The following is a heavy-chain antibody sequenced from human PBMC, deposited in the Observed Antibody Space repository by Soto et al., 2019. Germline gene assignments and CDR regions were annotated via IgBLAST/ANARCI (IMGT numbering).Heavy chain of an antibody. Sequence: GGSLRLSCAASGFMFSAYTMNWVRQSPGKGLEWLSSISDDSSYIDYADSLRGRFTVSRDNARNSLYLQIDSLGVEDTAVYYCATPYYFNHWGPGTLVTVSS. D-gene: IGHD3-16*01. CDR2: ISDDSSYI. V-gene: IGHV3-21*06. CDR3: ATPYYFNH. CDR1: GFMFSAYT. J-gene: IGHJ1*01.